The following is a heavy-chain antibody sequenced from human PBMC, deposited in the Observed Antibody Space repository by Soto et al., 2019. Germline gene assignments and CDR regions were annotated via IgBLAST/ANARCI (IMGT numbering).Heavy chain of an antibody. CDR3: ARDKQWLVRGGAFDI. V-gene: IGHV3-21*01. Sequence: GGSQRLSWAASGFTFSSYSMSWVRQAPEKGLEWVSSISSSSSYIYYADSVKGRFTISRDNAKNSLYLQMNSLRAEDTAVYYCARDKQWLVRGGAFDIWGQGTMVTVSS. D-gene: IGHD6-19*01. CDR2: ISSSSSYI. CDR1: GFTFSSYS. J-gene: IGHJ3*02.